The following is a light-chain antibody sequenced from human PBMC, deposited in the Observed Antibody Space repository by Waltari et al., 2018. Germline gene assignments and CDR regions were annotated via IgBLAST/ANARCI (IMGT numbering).Light chain of an antibody. CDR2: GNN. CDR1: SLRDYY. J-gene: IGLJ1*01. CDR3: TSRDNYGYD. Sequence: SSELTQDPAVSVALGQTVRITCQGDSLRDYYATWYQQKPVQAPLLVIYGNNKRPSAIPDRFSGSSSGDTASLTITGAQAEDEADYYCTSRDNYGYDFATGTTVTVL. V-gene: IGLV3-19*01.